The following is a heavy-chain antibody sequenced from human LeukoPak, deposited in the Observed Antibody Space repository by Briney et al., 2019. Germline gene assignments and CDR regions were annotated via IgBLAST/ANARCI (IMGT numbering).Heavy chain of an antibody. CDR3: ARGSLALTGYFDY. V-gene: IGHV4-34*01. CDR2: INHSGST. J-gene: IGHJ4*02. D-gene: IGHD1-1*01. Sequence: SETLSLTCAVYGGSFSGYYWSWIRQPPGKGLEWIGEINHSGSTNYNPSLKSRVTISVDTSKNQFSLKLSSVTAADTAAYYCARGSLALTGYFDYWGQGTLVTVSS. CDR1: GGSFSGYY.